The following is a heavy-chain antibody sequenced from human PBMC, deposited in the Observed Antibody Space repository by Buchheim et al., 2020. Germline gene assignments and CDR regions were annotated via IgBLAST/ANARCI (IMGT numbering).Heavy chain of an antibody. Sequence: QVQLQESGPGLVKPSETLSLTCTVSGGSISSYYWSWIRQPPGKGLEWIGYIYYSGSTNYNPSLKSRVTISVDTSKNQFSLKLSSVTAAHTAVYYCARGPKYSSSWYRYYYYMDVWGKGTT. CDR2: IYYSGST. D-gene: IGHD6-13*01. CDR1: GGSISSYY. CDR3: ARGPKYSSSWYRYYYYMDV. V-gene: IGHV4-59*01. J-gene: IGHJ6*03.